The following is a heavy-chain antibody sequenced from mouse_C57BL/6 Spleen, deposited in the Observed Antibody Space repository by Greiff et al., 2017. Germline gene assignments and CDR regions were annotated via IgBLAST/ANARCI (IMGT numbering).Heavy chain of an antibody. D-gene: IGHD2-4*01. CDR3: ARRDDYGWFAY. J-gene: IGHJ3*01. CDR1: GFTFSSYT. Sequence: EVKVVESGGGLVKPGGSLKLSCAASGFTFSSYTMSWVRQTPEKRLEWVATISGGGGNTYYPDSVKGRFTISRDNAKNTLYLQMSSLRSEDTALYYCARRDDYGWFAYWGQVTLVTVSA. CDR2: ISGGGGNT. V-gene: IGHV5-9*01.